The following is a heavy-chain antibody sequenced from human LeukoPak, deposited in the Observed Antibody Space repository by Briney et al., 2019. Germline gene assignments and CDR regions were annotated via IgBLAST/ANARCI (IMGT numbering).Heavy chain of an antibody. CDR2: ISGSGGST. J-gene: IGHJ4*02. CDR1: GFTFSIYA. CDR3: AKTLVLVTAIPYYFDY. D-gene: IGHD2-21*02. Sequence: GGSLRLSCAASGFTFSIYAMSWVRQAPGKGLEWVSAISGSGGSTYYADSVKGRFTISRDNSKNTLYLQMNSLRAEDTAVYYCAKTLVLVTAIPYYFDYWGQGTLVTVSS. V-gene: IGHV3-23*01.